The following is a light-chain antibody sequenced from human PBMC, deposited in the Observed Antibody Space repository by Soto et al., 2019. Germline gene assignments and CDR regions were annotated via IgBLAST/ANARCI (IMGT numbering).Light chain of an antibody. CDR2: DVS. V-gene: IGLV2-14*01. CDR3: SSYTSISPHNVV. CDR1: RSDVGGYNY. Sequence: QSALTQPASVSGSPGQSITISCTGTRSDVGGYNYVSWYQQHPGKAPKLMIYDVSSRPSGVSNRFSGSKSGNTASLNISGLQAEDEADYYCSSYTSISPHNVVFGRGTQLTVL. J-gene: IGLJ7*01.